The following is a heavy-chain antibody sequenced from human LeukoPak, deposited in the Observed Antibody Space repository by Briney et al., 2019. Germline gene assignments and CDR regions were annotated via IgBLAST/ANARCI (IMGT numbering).Heavy chain of an antibody. CDR3: ARDDYGDSKGRFDP. V-gene: IGHV1-18*01. D-gene: IGHD4-17*01. J-gene: IGHJ5*02. CDR1: GYTFTNYG. CDR2: INT. Sequence: ASVKVSCKASGYTFTNYGITWVRQAPGQGLEWMGWINTYYAQKLQGRVSMTTDTSTSTAYMELRSLRSDDTAVYYCARDDYGDSKGRFDPWGQGTLVTVSS.